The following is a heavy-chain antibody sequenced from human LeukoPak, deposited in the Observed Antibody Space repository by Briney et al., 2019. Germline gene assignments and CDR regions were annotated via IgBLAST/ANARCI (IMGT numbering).Heavy chain of an antibody. D-gene: IGHD2-15*01. CDR3: ARSPYSSLDY. CDR2: IYYSGST. CDR1: GGSVSISSYY. Sequence: SETLSLTCTVSGGSVSISSYYWGWIRQPPGKGLEWIANIYYSGSTYYNPSLKNRVTISISTSKNQFSLKLSSVTAADTAMYYCARSPYSSLDYWGQGSLATVSS. V-gene: IGHV4-39*07. J-gene: IGHJ4*02.